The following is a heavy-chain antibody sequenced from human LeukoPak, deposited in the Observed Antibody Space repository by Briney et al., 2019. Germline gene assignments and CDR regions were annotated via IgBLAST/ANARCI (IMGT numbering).Heavy chain of an antibody. V-gene: IGHV1-2*07. CDR2: ISPSSGDT. D-gene: IGHD5-12*01. J-gene: IGHJ4*02. CDR3: ASVTYSAYDNFDS. CDR1: GYTFTDYY. Sequence: GASVNVSCKASGYTFTDYYMHWMRPDPGQGREWMGGISPSSGDTNYAHKFQGRVTMTRDTSISTAYMELSGLTSDDTAVYYCASVTYSAYDNFDSWGQGALVTVSS.